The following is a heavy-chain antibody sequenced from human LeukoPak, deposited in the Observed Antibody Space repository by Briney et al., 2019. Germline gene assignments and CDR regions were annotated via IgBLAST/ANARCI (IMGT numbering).Heavy chain of an antibody. D-gene: IGHD6-19*01. CDR2: INGDNGNT. J-gene: IGHJ4*02. V-gene: IGHV1-3*01. CDR3: ARGGPNSGGWTLDH. Sequence: ASVKVSCKTSGYTFSSYAMHWVRQAPGQRLEWMGCINGDNGNTQYSQKFQGRVTFIRDTSASTAYMELSSLTSDDMAVFYCARGGPNSGGWTLDHWGQGTLVSVSS. CDR1: GYTFSSYA.